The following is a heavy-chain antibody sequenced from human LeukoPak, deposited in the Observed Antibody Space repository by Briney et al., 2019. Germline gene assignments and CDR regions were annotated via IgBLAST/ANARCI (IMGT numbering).Heavy chain of an antibody. CDR1: GGSISSSSYY. V-gene: IGHV4-39*01. D-gene: IGHD4-17*01. CDR2: IYYSAST. CDR3: ARVPTVTFFDY. Sequence: SETLSLTCTVSGGSISSSSYYWGWIRQPPGKGLEWIGSIYYSASTYYNPSLKSRVTISVDTSKNQFSLKLSPVTAADTAVYYCARVPTVTFFDYWGQGTLVTVSS. J-gene: IGHJ4*02.